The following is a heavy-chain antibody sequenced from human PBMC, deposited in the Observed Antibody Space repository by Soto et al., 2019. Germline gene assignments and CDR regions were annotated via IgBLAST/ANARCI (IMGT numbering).Heavy chain of an antibody. Sequence: GESLKISCKGSGYSFTSYWISWVRQMPGKGLEWMGRIDPSDSYTNYSPSFQGHVTISADKSISTAYMQWSSLKASDTAMYYCARHAYYESGFDPWGQGTLVTVSS. J-gene: IGHJ5*02. D-gene: IGHD3-22*01. CDR1: GYSFTSYW. CDR3: ARHAYYESGFDP. V-gene: IGHV5-10-1*01. CDR2: IDPSDSYT.